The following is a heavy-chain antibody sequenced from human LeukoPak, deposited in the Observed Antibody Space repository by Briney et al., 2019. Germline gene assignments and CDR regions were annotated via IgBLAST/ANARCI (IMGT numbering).Heavy chain of an antibody. CDR3: AREPDPYYYGSGGWFDP. CDR1: GGSISSYY. Sequence: SETLSLTCAVSGGSISSYYWSWIRQPPGKGLGWIGYIYYSGSINYNPSLKSRVTISVDTSKNQFSLKLSSVTAADTAVYYCAREPDPYYYGSGGWFDPWGQGTLVTVSS. CDR2: IYYSGSI. D-gene: IGHD3-10*01. V-gene: IGHV4-59*01. J-gene: IGHJ5*02.